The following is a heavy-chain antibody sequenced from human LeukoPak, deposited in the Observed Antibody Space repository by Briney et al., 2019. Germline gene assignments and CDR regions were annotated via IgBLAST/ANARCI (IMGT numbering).Heavy chain of an antibody. CDR2: IIPILGIA. V-gene: IGHV1-69*02. Sequence: SVKVSCKASGGTFSSYTISWVRQAPGQGLEWMGRIIPILGIANYAQKFQGRVTITADKSTSTAYMELSSLRSEDTAVYYCATGGSITIFTQATTLDYWGQGTLVTVSS. D-gene: IGHD3-3*01. CDR3: ATGGSITIFTQATTLDY. CDR1: GGTFSSYT. J-gene: IGHJ4*02.